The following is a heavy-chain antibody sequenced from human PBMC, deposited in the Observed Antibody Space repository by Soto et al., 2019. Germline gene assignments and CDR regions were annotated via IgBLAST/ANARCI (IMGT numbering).Heavy chain of an antibody. J-gene: IGHJ4*02. CDR2: IYYSGST. CDR1: GGSISSYY. V-gene: IGHV4-59*01. D-gene: IGHD5-12*01. Sequence: TLSATFTISGGSISSYYWAWIRQPPGKGLEWIGYIYYSGSTNYNPSLKSRVTISVDTSKNQFSLKLSSVTAEDTAVYYCANLPPRGNKYEPADYWGQGTLVTVSS. CDR3: ANLPPRGNKYEPADY.